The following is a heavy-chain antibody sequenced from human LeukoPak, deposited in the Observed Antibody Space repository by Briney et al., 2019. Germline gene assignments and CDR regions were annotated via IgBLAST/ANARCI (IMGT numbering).Heavy chain of an antibody. CDR3: SRRSRIVEAFDI. D-gene: IGHD1-26*01. CDR1: GGTFSNFA. Sequence: SVKVPCKASGGTFSNFAIGWVRQAPGQGLEWMGDIIPIFGTTNYAQKFQGRVTITTDESTSTAFMELSSLTSEDTALYYCSRRSRIVEAFDIWGQGTMVTVSS. V-gene: IGHV1-69*05. CDR2: IIPIFGTT. J-gene: IGHJ3*02.